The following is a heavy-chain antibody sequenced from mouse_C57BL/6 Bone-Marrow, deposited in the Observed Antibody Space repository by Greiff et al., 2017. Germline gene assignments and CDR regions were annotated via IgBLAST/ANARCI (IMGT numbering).Heavy chain of an antibody. CDR2: INPYNGDT. J-gene: IGHJ2*01. V-gene: IGHV1-20*01. CDR3: ARWEGYYVGFLSF. Sequence: EVKLMESGPELVKPGDSVKISCKASGYSFTGYFMNWVMQSHGKSLEWIGRINPYNGDTFYNQKFKGKATLTVDKSSSTAHMELLSLTSEDSAVYYCARWEGYYVGFLSFWGPGTTLTVSS. D-gene: IGHD2-3*01. CDR1: GYSFTGYF.